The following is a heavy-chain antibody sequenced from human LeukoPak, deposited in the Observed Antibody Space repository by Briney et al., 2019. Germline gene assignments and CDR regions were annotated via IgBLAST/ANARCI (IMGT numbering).Heavy chain of an antibody. D-gene: IGHD6-13*01. CDR2: INHSGST. CDR3: ASERSSWAFDY. Sequence: PSETLSLTCAVYGGSFSGYYWSWIRQPPGKGLEWIGEINHSGSTNYNPSLKSRVTISVDTSKNQFSLKLSSVTAADTAVYYCASERSSWAFDYWGQGTLVTVSS. CDR1: GGSFSGYY. J-gene: IGHJ4*02. V-gene: IGHV4-34*01.